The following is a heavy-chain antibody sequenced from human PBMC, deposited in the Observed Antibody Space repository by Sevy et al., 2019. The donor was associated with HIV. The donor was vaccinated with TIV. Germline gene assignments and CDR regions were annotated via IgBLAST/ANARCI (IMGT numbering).Heavy chain of an antibody. CDR3: ARPTSGLSEYEPLDNARFYGMDV. Sequence: GGSLRLSCAASGFTFRSYSMNWVRLAPGRGLEWVSSSTSSSSFIFYADSVKGRFTISRDNAKNSLFLQMNSLRAEDTAVYYCARPTSGLSEYEPLDNARFYGMDVWGQGTTVTVSS. J-gene: IGHJ6*02. D-gene: IGHD1-20*01. V-gene: IGHV3-21*01. CDR1: GFTFRSYS. CDR2: STSSSSFI.